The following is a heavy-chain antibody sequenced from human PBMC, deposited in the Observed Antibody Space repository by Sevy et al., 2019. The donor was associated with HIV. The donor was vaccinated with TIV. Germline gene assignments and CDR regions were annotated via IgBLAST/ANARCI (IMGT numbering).Heavy chain of an antibody. J-gene: IGHJ3*01. CDR3: ARSQHFSGDYADYAFDV. D-gene: IGHD4-17*01. V-gene: IGHV4-39*01. CDR2: IYYSGAT. CDR1: GGSVSNPNYY. Sequence: SETLSLTCSVSGGSVSNPNYYWGWIRQPPGKRLEWIGSIYYSGATSYNPSLESRVTTSVDTSNNRFSLILTSVTAADTAVYYCARSQHFSGDYADYAFDVWGQWTMVTVS.